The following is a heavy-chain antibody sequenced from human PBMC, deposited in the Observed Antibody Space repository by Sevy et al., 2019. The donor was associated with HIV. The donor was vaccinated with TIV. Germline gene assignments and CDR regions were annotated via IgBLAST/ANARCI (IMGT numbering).Heavy chain of an antibody. Sequence: GGYLRLSCAASGFTFSSYWMHWVRQAPGKGLVWVSRINSDGSSTSYADSVKGRFTISRDNAKNTLYLQMNSLRAEDTAVYYCARDYGGKPHNWFDPWGQGTLVIVSS. V-gene: IGHV3-74*01. CDR1: GFTFSSYW. D-gene: IGHD4-17*01. J-gene: IGHJ5*02. CDR2: INSDGSST. CDR3: ARDYGGKPHNWFDP.